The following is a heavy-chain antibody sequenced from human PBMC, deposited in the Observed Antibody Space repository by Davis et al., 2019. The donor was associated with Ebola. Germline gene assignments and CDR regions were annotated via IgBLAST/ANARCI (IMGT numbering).Heavy chain of an antibody. CDR3: ARRAVVGAHDAFDI. CDR2: IYPGDSDT. D-gene: IGHD1-26*01. J-gene: IGHJ3*02. V-gene: IGHV5-51*01. Sequence: GESLKISCKGSGYSFTSYWISWVRQMPGKGLECLGIIYPGDSDTRYSPSFQGQVTISADKSISTAYLQWSSLKASDTAMYYCARRAVVGAHDAFDIWGQGTMVTVSS. CDR1: GYSFTSYW.